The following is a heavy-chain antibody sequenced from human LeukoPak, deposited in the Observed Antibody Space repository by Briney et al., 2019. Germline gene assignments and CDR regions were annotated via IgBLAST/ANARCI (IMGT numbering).Heavy chain of an antibody. Sequence: QAGGSLRLSCTASGFTVSNTYMSWVRQAPGKGLEWVSAIYSAGSTYYVDSVKGRFTISRDNSKNTLYLQMDSLRVEDTAVYYCARLHRRQFTSFDYWGQGTLITVSS. D-gene: IGHD4-11*01. J-gene: IGHJ4*02. CDR3: ARLHRRQFTSFDY. CDR2: IYSAGST. CDR1: GFTVSNTY. V-gene: IGHV3-53*01.